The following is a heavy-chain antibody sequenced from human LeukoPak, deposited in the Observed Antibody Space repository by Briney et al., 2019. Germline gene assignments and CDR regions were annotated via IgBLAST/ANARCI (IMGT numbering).Heavy chain of an antibody. CDR3: ARDKASMVRGVHYYYGMDV. CDR2: ISSSSSYI. CDR1: GFTFSSYS. D-gene: IGHD3-10*01. V-gene: IGHV3-21*01. Sequence: GGSLRLSCAASGFTFSSYSMNWVRQAPGKGLEWVSSISSSSSYIYYAGSVKGRFTISRDNAKNSLYLQMNSLRAEDTAVYYCARDKASMVRGVHYYYGMDVWGQGTTVTVSS. J-gene: IGHJ6*02.